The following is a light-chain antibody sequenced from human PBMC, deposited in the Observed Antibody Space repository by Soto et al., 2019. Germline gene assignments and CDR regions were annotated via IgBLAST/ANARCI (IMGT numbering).Light chain of an antibody. J-gene: IGLJ2*01. V-gene: IGLV1-51*01. CDR2: DND. CDR1: SSNIGNNY. CDR3: GTWDTGLSSVV. Sequence: QSVLTQPPSVSAAPGQKVTISCSGSSSNIGNNYVSWYQQLPGTAPKLLIFDNDKRPSEIPDRFSGSKSGTSATLGITGLQTGDEADYYCGTWDTGLSSVVFGGGTQLTVL.